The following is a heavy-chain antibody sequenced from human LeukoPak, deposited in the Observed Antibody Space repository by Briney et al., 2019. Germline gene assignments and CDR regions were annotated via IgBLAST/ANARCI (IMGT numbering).Heavy chain of an antibody. D-gene: IGHD5-18*01. CDR3: TKEDRQLVCAY. V-gene: IGHV3-23*01. CDR2: ITGSAKTT. J-gene: IGHJ4*02. CDR1: GFTFASHA. Sequence: GGSLRLSCEASGFTFASHAMGWVRQAPGKGLEWVLSITGSAKTTYYADSVKGRFTISRDNSRNTVDLQLTSLRAEDTATYYCTKEDRQLVCAYWGQGTLVTVSS.